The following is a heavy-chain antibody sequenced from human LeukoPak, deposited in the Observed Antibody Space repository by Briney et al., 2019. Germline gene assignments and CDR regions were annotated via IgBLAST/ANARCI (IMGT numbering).Heavy chain of an antibody. CDR1: GGSISSYY. CDR3: ARETYYYDSSGYYWALGY. Sequence: SETLSLTCTVSGGSISSYYWSWIRQPAGKGLEWIGRIYTSGSTNYNPSLKSRVTMSVDTSKNQFSLKLSSVTAADTAVYYCARETYYYDSSGYYWALGYWGQGTLVTVSS. CDR2: IYTSGST. J-gene: IGHJ4*02. D-gene: IGHD3-22*01. V-gene: IGHV4-4*07.